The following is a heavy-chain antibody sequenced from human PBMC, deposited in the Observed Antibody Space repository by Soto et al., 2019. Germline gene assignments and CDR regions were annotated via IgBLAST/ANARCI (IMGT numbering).Heavy chain of an antibody. CDR2: ISYDGSDD. V-gene: IGHV3-30-3*01. Sequence: PGGSLRLSCAASRFSFSRYAMHWVRQAPGKGLEWVAVISYDGSDDYHADSVKGRFTISRDNSKNTLFLQMNSLRPEDTAVYYCAKGSSSSWPYYYYGMDVWGQGTTVTVSS. CDR1: RFSFSRYA. CDR3: AKGSSSSWPYYYYGMDV. J-gene: IGHJ6*02. D-gene: IGHD6-13*01.